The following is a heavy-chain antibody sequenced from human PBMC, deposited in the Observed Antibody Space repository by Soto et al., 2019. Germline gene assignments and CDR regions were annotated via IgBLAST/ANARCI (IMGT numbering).Heavy chain of an antibody. J-gene: IGHJ5*02. V-gene: IGHV4-59*01. CDR1: GGSITNYY. CDR2: VYYTGST. CDR3: GSVRPSGYVLS. Sequence: SETLSLTCTVSGGSITNYYWTWIRQTPGKGLEWIGYVYYTGSTNYNPSLKSRVTISIDTSKNQFSLRLASVTAADTAFYYCGSVRPSGYVLSWGQGTLVTVSS. D-gene: IGHD6-25*01.